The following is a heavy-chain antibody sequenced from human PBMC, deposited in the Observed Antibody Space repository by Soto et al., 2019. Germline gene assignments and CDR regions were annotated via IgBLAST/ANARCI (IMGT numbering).Heavy chain of an antibody. D-gene: IGHD5-12*01. J-gene: IGHJ6*02. CDR2: INHIGRT. CDR3: GSCPHTLVATRNNSYYGMDG. CDR1: GGSFVGHY. V-gene: IGHV4-34*01. Sequence: SVTLSFTCAAYGGSFVGHYWRWIRQPPGKGLEWIGEINHIGRTNYNPSLKSRFTLSVDTSENQFFLSVDAVIAADTDGYSFGSCPHTLVATRNNSYYGMDGWSQGPSLT.